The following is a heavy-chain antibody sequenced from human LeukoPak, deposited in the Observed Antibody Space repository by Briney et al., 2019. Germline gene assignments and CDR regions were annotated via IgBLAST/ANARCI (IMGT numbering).Heavy chain of an antibody. J-gene: IGHJ4*02. CDR1: GFTFRSYW. Sequence: GGSLRLSCAASGFTFRSYWMSWIRQAPGKGLEWVSYISSSGSTIYYADSVKGRFTISRDNAKNSLYLQMNSLRAEDTAVYYCARSSYGSGSYYDYWGQGTLVTVSS. D-gene: IGHD3-10*01. V-gene: IGHV3-11*01. CDR3: ARSSYGSGSYYDY. CDR2: ISSSGSTI.